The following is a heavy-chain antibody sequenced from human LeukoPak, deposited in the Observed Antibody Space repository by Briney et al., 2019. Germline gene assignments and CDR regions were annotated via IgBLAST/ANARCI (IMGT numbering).Heavy chain of an antibody. V-gene: IGHV1-2*04. CDR1: GYTFTGYY. J-gene: IGHJ5*02. D-gene: IGHD6-13*01. Sequence: ASVKVSCKASGYTFTGYYMHWVRQAPGQGLEWMGWINPNSGGTNYAQKFQGWVTMTRDTSISTAYMELSRLRSDDTAVYYCARGVPYSSSPSNWFDPWGQGTLVTVSS. CDR3: ARGVPYSSSPSNWFDP. CDR2: INPNSGGT.